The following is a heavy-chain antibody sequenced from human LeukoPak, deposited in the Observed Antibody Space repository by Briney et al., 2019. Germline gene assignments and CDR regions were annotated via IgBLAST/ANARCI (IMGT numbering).Heavy chain of an antibody. D-gene: IGHD5-18*01. CDR1: GFTFSSYG. V-gene: IGHV3-33*01. CDR3: ARDVDTYYYYYGMDV. J-gene: IGHJ6*02. CDR2: IWYDGSNK. Sequence: GGSLRLSCAASGFTFSSYGMHWVRQAPGKGLEWVAVIWYDGSNKYYADSVKGRFTISRDNSKNTLYLQMNSLGAEDTAVYYCARDVDTYYYYYGMDVWGQGTTVTVSS.